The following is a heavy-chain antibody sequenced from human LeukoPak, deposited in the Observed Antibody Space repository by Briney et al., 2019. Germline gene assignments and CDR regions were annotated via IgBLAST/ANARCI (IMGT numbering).Heavy chain of an antibody. CDR3: AKGSRTRAFDS. CDR2: ISGSGGGT. J-gene: IGHJ3*02. V-gene: IGHV3-23*01. D-gene: IGHD3-10*01. Sequence: LTGGSLRLSCAASGFTFSSYPMSWVRQAPGKGLEWVSGISGSGGGTFYPESVKGRFIISRDNSKNTLYLQMNSLRAEDTAVYYCAKGSRTRAFDSWGQGTMVTVSA. CDR1: GFTFSSYP.